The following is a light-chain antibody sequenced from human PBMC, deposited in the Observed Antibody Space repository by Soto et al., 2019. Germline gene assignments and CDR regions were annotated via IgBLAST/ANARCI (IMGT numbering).Light chain of an antibody. J-gene: IGKJ4*01. CDR2: GAS. V-gene: IGKV3-20*01. CDR1: QYINTR. Sequence: EIVLTQSPATLSSFPGDRVTLSCRASQYINTRLAWYQHRPGQAPRLLIYGASSRATGIPDRFSGSGSGTDFTLTISRLEPEDFVVYFCQQYGSSPRTFGGGTKVDIK. CDR3: QQYGSSPRT.